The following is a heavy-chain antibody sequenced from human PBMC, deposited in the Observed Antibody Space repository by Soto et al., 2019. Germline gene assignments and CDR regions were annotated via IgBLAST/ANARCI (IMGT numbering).Heavy chain of an antibody. D-gene: IGHD6-13*01. CDR1: GFTFSSYA. J-gene: IGHJ6*02. CDR3: AKVGEIAAAGYYYGMDV. Sequence: PGGSLRLSCAASGFTFSSYAMSWVRQAPGKGLEWVSAISGSGGSTYYADSVKGRFTISRDNSKNTLYLQMNSLRAEDTAVYYCAKVGEIAAAGYYYGMDVWGQGTTVTVSS. CDR2: ISGSGGST. V-gene: IGHV3-23*01.